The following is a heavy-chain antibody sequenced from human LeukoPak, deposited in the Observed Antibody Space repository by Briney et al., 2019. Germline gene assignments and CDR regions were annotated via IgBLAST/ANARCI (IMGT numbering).Heavy chain of an antibody. D-gene: IGHD3-10*01. CDR1: GYTFTSYG. J-gene: IGHJ4*02. Sequence: GASVKVSCKASGYTFTSYGISWVRQAPGQGLEWMGWISAYNGNTNYAQKLQGRVTMTTDTSTSTAYMELGSLRSDDTAVYYCARGGRRTYYYGSGSYYLVYWGQGTLVTVSS. V-gene: IGHV1-18*01. CDR2: ISAYNGNT. CDR3: ARGGRRTYYYGSGSYYLVY.